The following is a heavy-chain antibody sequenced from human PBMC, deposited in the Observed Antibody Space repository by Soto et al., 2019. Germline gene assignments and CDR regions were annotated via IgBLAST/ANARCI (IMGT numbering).Heavy chain of an antibody. CDR2: INPSGGST. V-gene: IGHV1-46*01. CDR3: AKTLNVDTAGSDY. D-gene: IGHD5-18*01. Sequence: ASVKVSCKASGYTFTSYYMHWVRQAPGQGLEWMGIINPSGGSTSYAQKFQGRFTISRDNSKNTLYLQMNSLRAEDTAVYYCAKTLNVDTAGSDYWGQGTLVTVSS. CDR1: GYTFTSYY. J-gene: IGHJ4*02.